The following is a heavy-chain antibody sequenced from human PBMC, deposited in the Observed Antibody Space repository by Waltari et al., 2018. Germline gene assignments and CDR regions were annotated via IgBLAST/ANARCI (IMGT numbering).Heavy chain of an antibody. V-gene: IGHV4-39*07. CDR1: GGSISSSSYY. Sequence: QLQLQESGPGLVKPSETLSLTCTVSGGSISSSSYYWGWIRQPPGTGLEWIGSIYYSGSTYYNPSLTSRVTISVDTSKNQFSLKLSSVTAADTAVYYCARGSMGYYYDSSGSFDYWGQGTLVTVSS. CDR2: IYYSGST. J-gene: IGHJ4*02. D-gene: IGHD3-22*01. CDR3: ARGSMGYYYDSSGSFDY.